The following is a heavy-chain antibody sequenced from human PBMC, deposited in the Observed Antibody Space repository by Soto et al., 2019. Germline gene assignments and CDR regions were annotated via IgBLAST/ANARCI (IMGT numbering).Heavy chain of an antibody. D-gene: IGHD2-8*01. CDR2: INPKSGGT. CDR1: GYSFTDYH. Sequence: QVQLVQSGAEVKKPGASVKVSCKASGYSFTDYHIHWVRQAPGQGIEWLGRINPKSGGTSTAQKFQGWVTMTSDTAISTASMELTRLTSDDTAIYYCARGDSTDCSNGVCSFFYNHDMDVWGQGTTVTVSS. V-gene: IGHV1-2*04. J-gene: IGHJ6*02. CDR3: ARGDSTDCSNGVCSFFYNHDMDV.